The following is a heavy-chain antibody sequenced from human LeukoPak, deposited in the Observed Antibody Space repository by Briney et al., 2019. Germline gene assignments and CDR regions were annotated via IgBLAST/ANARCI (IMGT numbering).Heavy chain of an antibody. CDR3: ARDLGGLLWFGGVGSDY. D-gene: IGHD3-10*01. V-gene: IGHV3-21*01. J-gene: IGHJ4*02. CDR2: ISSSSSYI. Sequence: GSLRLSCAASGFTFSSYSMNWVRQAPGKGLEWVSSISSSSSYIYYADSVKGRFTISRDNAKNSLYLRMNSLRAEDTAVYYCARDLGGLLWFGGVGSDYWGQGTLVTVSS. CDR1: GFTFSSYS.